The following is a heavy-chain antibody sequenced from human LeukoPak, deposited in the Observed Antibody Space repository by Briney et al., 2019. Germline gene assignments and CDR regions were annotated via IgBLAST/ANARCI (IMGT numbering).Heavy chain of an antibody. CDR3: ARWSSASCYDY. CDR1: GFTFSSYG. J-gene: IGHJ4*02. D-gene: IGHD2-2*01. CDR2: ISYDGSNK. V-gene: IGHV3-30*03. Sequence: PGGSLRLSCAASGFTFSSYGMHWVRQAPGKGLEWVAVISYDGSNKYYADSVKGRFTISRDNSKNTLYLQMNSLRAEDTAVYYCARWSSASCYDYWGQGTLVTVSS.